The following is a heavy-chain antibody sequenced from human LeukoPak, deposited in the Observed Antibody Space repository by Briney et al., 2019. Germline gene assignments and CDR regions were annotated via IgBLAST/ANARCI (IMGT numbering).Heavy chain of an antibody. CDR2: INAYNGNT. Sequence: ASVTVSCKASGYTFTSYGISWVRQAPGQGLEWMGWINAYNGNTNYAQKLQGRVTMTTDTSTSTAYMELRSLRSDDTAVYYCARANTAMYSSVWGQGTLVTVSS. V-gene: IGHV1-18*04. D-gene: IGHD5-18*01. J-gene: IGHJ4*02. CDR1: GYTFTSYG. CDR3: ARANTAMYSSV.